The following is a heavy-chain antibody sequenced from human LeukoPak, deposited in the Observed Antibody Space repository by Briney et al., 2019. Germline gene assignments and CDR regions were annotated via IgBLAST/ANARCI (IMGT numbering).Heavy chain of an antibody. Sequence: ETLSLTCAVSGGSISSSNWWSWVRQPPGKGLEWIGEIYHSGSTNYNPSLKSRVTISVDKSKNQFSLKLSSVTAADTAVYYCVWDGSGWYDYYYGRDVWAKGPRSPSP. CDR3: VWDGSGWYDYYYGRDV. CDR2: IYHSGST. CDR1: GGSISSSNW. V-gene: IGHV4-4*02. D-gene: IGHD6-19*01. J-gene: IGHJ6*02.